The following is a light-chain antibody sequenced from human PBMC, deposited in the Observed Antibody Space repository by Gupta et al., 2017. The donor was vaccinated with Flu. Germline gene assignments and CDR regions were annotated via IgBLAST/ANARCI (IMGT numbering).Light chain of an antibody. J-gene: IGKJ1*01. CDR2: KAS. V-gene: IGKV1-5*03. Sequence: PSTLSASVGDRVTITCRASQSSDSWLAWYQQKPGKAPKLLIYKASNLESGVPSRFSGSGSGTEFTLTISRLQPDDFATYYCQQDRSYPWTFGQGTTVEIK. CDR1: QSSDSW. CDR3: QQDRSYPWT.